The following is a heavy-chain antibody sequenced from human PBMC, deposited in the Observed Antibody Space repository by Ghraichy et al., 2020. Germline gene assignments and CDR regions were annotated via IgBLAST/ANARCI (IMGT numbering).Heavy chain of an antibody. D-gene: IGHD4-17*01. V-gene: IGHV3-74*01. CDR1: GFTFSSYW. CDR3: AVNGDYVFDY. Sequence: SCAASGFTFSSYWMHWVRQAPGKGLVWVSRINRDGSSTDYADSVKGRFTISRDNAKNTLDLQMNSLRAEDTAVYYCAVNGDYVFDYWGQGTLVTVSS. J-gene: IGHJ4*02. CDR2: INRDGSST.